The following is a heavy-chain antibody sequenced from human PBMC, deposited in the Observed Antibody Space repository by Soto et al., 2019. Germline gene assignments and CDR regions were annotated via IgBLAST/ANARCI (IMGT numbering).Heavy chain of an antibody. J-gene: IGHJ6*03. Sequence: SETLSLTCTVSGGSISSSSYYWGWIRQPPGKGLEWIGSIYYSGSTYYNPSLKSRVTISVDTSKNQFSLKLSSVTAADTSVYYCARTATDPNYYYYMDVWGKGTTVTVSS. CDR1: GGSISSSSYY. CDR2: IYYSGST. V-gene: IGHV4-39*01. CDR3: ARTATDPNYYYYMDV. D-gene: IGHD5-12*01.